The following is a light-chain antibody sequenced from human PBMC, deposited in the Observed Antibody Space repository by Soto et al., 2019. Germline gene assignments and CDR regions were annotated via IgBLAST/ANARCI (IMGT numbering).Light chain of an antibody. J-gene: IGLJ1*01. CDR2: DND. CDR3: ASWDNSLSGDV. CDR1: SSNIGNNY. V-gene: IGLV1-51*01. Sequence: QSVLTQPPSVSAAPGQRVTISCSGSSSNIGNNYVSWYRQLPGTAPKLVIYDNDKQPSGIPDRFSGSKSATSATLGITGLQAGDEADYYCASWDNSLSGDVFGTGTKVTVL.